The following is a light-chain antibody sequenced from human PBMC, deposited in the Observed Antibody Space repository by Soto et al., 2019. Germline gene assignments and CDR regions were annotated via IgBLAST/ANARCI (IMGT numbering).Light chain of an antibody. Sequence: DIQMTQSPSTLSASVGDRVTITCRASQSISTYLNWYQQKLGKAPTILIYAASSLQSGVPSRFRGGGSGKDFTLHISNRQPEAFATYFCQQCYGPPRTFGKGTK. V-gene: IGKV1-39*01. CDR3: QQCYGPPRT. J-gene: IGKJ1*01. CDR2: AAS. CDR1: QSISTY.